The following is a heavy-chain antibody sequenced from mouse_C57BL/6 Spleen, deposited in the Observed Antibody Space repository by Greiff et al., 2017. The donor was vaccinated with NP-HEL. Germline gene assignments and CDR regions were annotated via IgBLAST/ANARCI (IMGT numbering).Heavy chain of an antibody. V-gene: IGHV1-26*01. CDR3: APYSNLDY. CDR2: INPNNGGT. J-gene: IGHJ2*01. D-gene: IGHD2-5*01. Sequence: VQLQQSGPELVKPGASVKISCKASGYTFTDYYMNWVKQSHGKSLEWIGDINPNNGGTSYNQKFKGKATLTVDKSSSTAYMELRSLTSEDSAVYYCAPYSNLDYWGQGTTLTVSS. CDR1: GYTFTDYY.